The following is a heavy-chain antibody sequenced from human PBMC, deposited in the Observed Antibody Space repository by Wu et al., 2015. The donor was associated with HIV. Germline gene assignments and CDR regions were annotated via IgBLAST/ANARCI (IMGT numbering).Heavy chain of an antibody. Sequence: QVQLVQSGAEVKKPGASVKVSCKASGYTFTRYSIHWVRQAPGQGLEWMGIINPSGGGTSYAQKFQGRVTMTRDTSTSTVYLELSSLRSEDTAVYYCGKGLIQCGGDCYGSWGQGTLVTVSS. CDR1: GYTFTRYS. V-gene: IGHV1-46*03. D-gene: IGHD2-21*01. J-gene: IGHJ5*02. CDR3: GKGLIQCGGDCYGS. CDR2: INPSGGGT.